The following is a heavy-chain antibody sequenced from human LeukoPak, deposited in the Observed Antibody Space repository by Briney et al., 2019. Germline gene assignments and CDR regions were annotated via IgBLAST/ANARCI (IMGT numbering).Heavy chain of an antibody. J-gene: IGHJ2*01. Sequence: SETLSLTCAVYGGSFSGYYWSWIRQPPGKGLEWIGEIDHSGSTNYNPSLKSRVTMSVATSKDQFSLRLSSVTAADTAVYYCARVLEGSSGQHWYFDLWGRGTLVTVSS. CDR1: GGSFSGYY. CDR2: IDHSGST. D-gene: IGHD6-19*01. V-gene: IGHV4-34*01. CDR3: ARVLEGSSGQHWYFDL.